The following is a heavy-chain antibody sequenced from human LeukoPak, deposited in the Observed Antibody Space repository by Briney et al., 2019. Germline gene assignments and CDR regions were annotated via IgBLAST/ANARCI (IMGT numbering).Heavy chain of an antibody. CDR3: ARALNYDILTGYCDY. J-gene: IGHJ4*02. V-gene: IGHV3-7*01. Sequence: GGSLRLSCAASGFTFSNYWMSWVRQAPGKGLEWVANIKQDGSVKQYVDSIKGRFTISRDNAKNSLSLQMNSLRAEDTAVYYCARALNYDILTGYCDYWGQGTLVTVSS. CDR2: IKQDGSVK. CDR1: GFTFSNYW. D-gene: IGHD3-9*01.